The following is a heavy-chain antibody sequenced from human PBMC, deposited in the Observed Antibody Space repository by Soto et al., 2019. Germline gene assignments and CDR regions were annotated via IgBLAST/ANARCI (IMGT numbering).Heavy chain of an antibody. Sequence: DVQLVESGGGLIQPGASLRLSCAAFGLTISGKKYVAWVRQAPGKGLEWVSALYDVDGSFYADSVKGRFTTSSDSSKTTVYLQMNDLRPDDTAVYYCATWNEREHAYDVWGQGTTVTVSS. CDR2: LYDVDGS. CDR1: GLTISGKKY. D-gene: IGHD1-1*01. V-gene: IGHV3-53*01. CDR3: ATWNEREHAYDV. J-gene: IGHJ3*01.